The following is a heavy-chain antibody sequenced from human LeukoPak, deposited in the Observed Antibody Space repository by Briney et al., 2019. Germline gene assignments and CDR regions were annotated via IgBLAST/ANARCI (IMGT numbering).Heavy chain of an antibody. D-gene: IGHD3-9*01. V-gene: IGHV4-59*01. CDR3: ARGVVLTGYPLDF. Sequence: SETLSLTCTVSNGSISSYYWSWIRQPPGKGLEWIGFIYYSGSTDYNPSLKSRVTISIDTSKKQFSLKLSSVTAADTAVYYCARGVVLTGYPLDFWGRGTLVTVSS. CDR2: IYYSGST. CDR1: NGSISSYY. J-gene: IGHJ4*02.